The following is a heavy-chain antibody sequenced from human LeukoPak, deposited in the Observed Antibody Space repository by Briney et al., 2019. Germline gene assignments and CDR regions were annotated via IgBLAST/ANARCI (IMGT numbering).Heavy chain of an antibody. J-gene: IGHJ4*02. Sequence: SETLSLTCTVSGGSISSGDYYWSWIRQPPGEGLEWIGYIYYSGSTYYNPSLKSRVTISVDTSKNQFSLKLSSVTAADTAVYYCAREGGGDSTLDYWGQGTLVTVSS. CDR1: GGSISSGDYY. V-gene: IGHV4-30-4*01. D-gene: IGHD2-21*02. CDR3: AREGGGDSTLDY. CDR2: IYYSGST.